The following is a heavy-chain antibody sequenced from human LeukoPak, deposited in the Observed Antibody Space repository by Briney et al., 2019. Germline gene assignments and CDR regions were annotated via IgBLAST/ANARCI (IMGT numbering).Heavy chain of an antibody. Sequence: GGSLRLSCAASGFTFSSYAMHWVRQAPGKGLEWVAGISYDGSNKYYADSVKGRFTISRDNSKNTLYLQMNSLRAEDTAVYYCARDLGPYQNFGELFYWGQGTLVTVSS. CDR1: GFTFSSYA. V-gene: IGHV3-30-3*01. J-gene: IGHJ4*02. D-gene: IGHD3-10*01. CDR2: ISYDGSNK. CDR3: ARDLGPYQNFGELFY.